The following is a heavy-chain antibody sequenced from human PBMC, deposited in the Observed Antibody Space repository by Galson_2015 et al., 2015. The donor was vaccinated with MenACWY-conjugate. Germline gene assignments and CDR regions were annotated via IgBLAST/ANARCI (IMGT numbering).Heavy chain of an antibody. CDR3: ARHPPGGRGMDV. V-gene: IGHV5-51*01. D-gene: IGHD1-26*01. CDR1: GYIFTTYW. Sequence: QSGAEVKKPGESLKISCKASGYIFTTYWIAWVRQMPEKGLEWMGLISPGDSNTRYSPSFQGQVTISADKSISTAYLQWSSLKASDTAMYYCARHPPGGRGMDVWGQGTTVTVSS. CDR2: ISPGDSNT. J-gene: IGHJ6*02.